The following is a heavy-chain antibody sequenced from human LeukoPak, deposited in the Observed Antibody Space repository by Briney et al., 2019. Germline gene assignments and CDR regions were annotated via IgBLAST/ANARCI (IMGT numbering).Heavy chain of an antibody. CDR1: GFTFSSYS. D-gene: IGHD5-12*01. Sequence: PGGSLRLSCAASGFTFSSYSMNWVRQAPGKGLEWVSSISSSSSYIYYADSVKGRFTISRDNAKNSLYLQMNSLRAEDTAVYYCARDQRSVDIVAPFDYWGQGTLVTVSS. V-gene: IGHV3-21*04. CDR2: ISSSSSYI. CDR3: ARDQRSVDIVAPFDY. J-gene: IGHJ4*02.